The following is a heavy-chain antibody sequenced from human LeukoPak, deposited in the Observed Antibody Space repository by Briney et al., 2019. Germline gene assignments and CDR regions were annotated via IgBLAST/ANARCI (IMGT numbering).Heavy chain of an antibody. V-gene: IGHV4-59*12. Sequence: PSETLSLTCTVSGGSISSYYWSWIRQPPGKGLEWIGYIYYSGSTNYNPSLKSRVTISVDTSKNQFSLKLSSVTAADTAVYYCARDRRYGGNYYYYYYMDVWGKGTTVTVSS. CDR2: IYYSGST. J-gene: IGHJ6*03. CDR3: ARDRRYGGNYYYYYYMDV. D-gene: IGHD4-23*01. CDR1: GGSISSYY.